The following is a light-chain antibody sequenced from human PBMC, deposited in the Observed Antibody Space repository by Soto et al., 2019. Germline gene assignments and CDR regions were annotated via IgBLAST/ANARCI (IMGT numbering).Light chain of an antibody. CDR1: QSISSW. CDR2: KAS. V-gene: IGKV1-5*03. CDR3: QQYDSYSRT. Sequence: DIQMTQSPSTLSASVGDRVTITCRASQSISSWLAWYQQKPGKAPNLLIYKASSLERGVPSRFSGSGSGTEFTLTISSLQPDYFATYYCQQYDSYSRTFGQGTKVEIK. J-gene: IGKJ1*01.